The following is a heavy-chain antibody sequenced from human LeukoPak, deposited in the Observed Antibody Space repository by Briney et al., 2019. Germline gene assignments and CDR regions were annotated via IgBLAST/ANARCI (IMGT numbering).Heavy chain of an antibody. Sequence: PSETLSLTCTVSGGSISSHYWSWIRQPPGKGLEWIGYIYYSGSTNYNPSLKSRVTISVDTSKNQFSLQLNSVTPEDTAVYYCARAPSGSYVDYWGQGTLVTVSS. CDR1: GGSISSHY. V-gene: IGHV4-59*11. CDR2: IYYSGST. D-gene: IGHD1-26*01. J-gene: IGHJ4*02. CDR3: ARAPSGSYVDY.